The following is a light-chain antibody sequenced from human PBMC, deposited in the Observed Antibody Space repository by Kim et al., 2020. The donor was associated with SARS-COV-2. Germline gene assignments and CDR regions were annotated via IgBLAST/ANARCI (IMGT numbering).Light chain of an antibody. Sequence: SVSVGDRVTITCQASEDINNFLTWYQQKPGKAPQIMIYYASFLGTGVPAMFSGRGSGTHFTLTITNLQPEEIATYYCEQFDVIPYTFGQGTKLEI. CDR1: EDINNF. CDR2: YAS. J-gene: IGKJ2*01. V-gene: IGKV1-33*01. CDR3: EQFDVIPYT.